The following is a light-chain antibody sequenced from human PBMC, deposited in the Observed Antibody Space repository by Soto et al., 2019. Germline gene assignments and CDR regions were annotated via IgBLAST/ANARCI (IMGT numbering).Light chain of an antibody. Sequence: QSALTQPPCASGSPGQSVTISCTGTSSDVGVYNYVSWYQHHPGKAPKLLIYEVTKRPSGVPDRFLGSKSGNTASLTVSGLQAEDEADYYCSSYAGSDNFVLGTGTKLTVL. CDR1: SSDVGVYNY. V-gene: IGLV2-8*01. J-gene: IGLJ1*01. CDR2: EVT. CDR3: SSYAGSDNFV.